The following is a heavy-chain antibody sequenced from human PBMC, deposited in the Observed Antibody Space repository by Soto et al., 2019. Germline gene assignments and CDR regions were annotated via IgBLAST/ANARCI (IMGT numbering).Heavy chain of an antibody. J-gene: IGHJ3*01. CDR3: AIGAFWAFDV. D-gene: IGHD3-3*02. V-gene: IGHV4-4*02. CDR2: IHHSGGS. CDR1: GASVTSAW. Sequence: QVHVQGSGPGLVQPSGTLSLTCDVSGASVTSAWWTWVRQPPGKGLEWIAEIHHSGGSSYTPSLKSRVTVSVDQSKNHFSRHLMSVTAADTAMYYCAIGAFWAFDVWGQGPMVTVSS.